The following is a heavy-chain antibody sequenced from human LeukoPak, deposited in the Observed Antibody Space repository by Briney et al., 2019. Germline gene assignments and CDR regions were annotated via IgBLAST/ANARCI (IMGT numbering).Heavy chain of an antibody. CDR3: AGGSGWLEDC. Sequence: PGGSLRLSCAASGFTFGSYWMNWVRQAPGKGLEWVANIEQDGSEKFYVDSVKGRFTISRDNAKNSLYLQMNSLRAEDTAVYYCAGGSGWLEDCWGQGTLVTVSS. D-gene: IGHD6-19*01. CDR2: IEQDGSEK. J-gene: IGHJ4*02. V-gene: IGHV3-7*01. CDR1: GFTFGSYW.